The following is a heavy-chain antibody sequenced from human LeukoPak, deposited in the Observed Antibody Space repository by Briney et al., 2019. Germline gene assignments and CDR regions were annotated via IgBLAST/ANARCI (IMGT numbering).Heavy chain of an antibody. CDR2: ISGSGGST. CDR3: AKDVPYGSGSYYSGWSDAFDI. Sequence: QSGGPLRLSCAASGFTFSSYAMSWVRQAPGKGLEWVSAISGSGGSTYYADSVKGRFTISRDNSKNTLYLQMNSLRAEDTAVYYCAKDVPYGSGSYYSGWSDAFDIWGQGTMVTVSS. D-gene: IGHD3-10*01. J-gene: IGHJ3*02. CDR1: GFTFSSYA. V-gene: IGHV3-23*01.